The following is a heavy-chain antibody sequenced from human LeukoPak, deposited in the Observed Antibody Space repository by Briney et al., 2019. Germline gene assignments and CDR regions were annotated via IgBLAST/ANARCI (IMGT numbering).Heavy chain of an antibody. Sequence: SETLSLTCTVSGGFISSYYWSWIRQPPGKGLEWIGYIYYSGSTNYNPSLKSRVTISVDTSKNQFSLKLSSVTAADTAVYYCARRQSVYYYDSSGYNAFDIWGQGTMVTVSS. CDR2: IYYSGST. D-gene: IGHD3-22*01. J-gene: IGHJ3*02. CDR3: ARRQSVYYYDSSGYNAFDI. CDR1: GGFISSYY. V-gene: IGHV4-59*01.